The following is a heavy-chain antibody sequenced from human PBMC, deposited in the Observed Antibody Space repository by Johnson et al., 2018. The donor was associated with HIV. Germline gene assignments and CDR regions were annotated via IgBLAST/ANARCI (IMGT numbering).Heavy chain of an antibody. J-gene: IGHJ3*02. Sequence: EQLEESGGGVERPGGSLRLSCAGSGFTFDDHGMSWVRQAPGKGLEWVSVIYSGGSTYYADSVKGRFTISRDNSKNTLYLQMNSLRAEDTAVYYCARGKGAAAGLDTFDIWGQGTMVTVSS. CDR3: ARGKGAAAGLDTFDI. CDR2: IYSGGST. V-gene: IGHV3-66*01. D-gene: IGHD6-13*01. CDR1: GFTFDDHG.